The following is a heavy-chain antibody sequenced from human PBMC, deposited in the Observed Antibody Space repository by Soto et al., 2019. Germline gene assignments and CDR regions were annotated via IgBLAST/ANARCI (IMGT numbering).Heavy chain of an antibody. CDR3: ATSYYDFWSRSYTARGHYYYGMDV. CDR2: IIPIFGTA. CDR1: GGTFSSYA. Sequence: SVKVSCKASGGTFSSYAISWVRQAPGQGLEWMGGIIPIFGTANYAQKFQGRVTITADESTSTAYMELSSLRSEDTAVYYCATSYYDFWSRSYTARGHYYYGMDVWGQGTTVTVSS. J-gene: IGHJ6*02. D-gene: IGHD3-3*01. V-gene: IGHV1-69*13.